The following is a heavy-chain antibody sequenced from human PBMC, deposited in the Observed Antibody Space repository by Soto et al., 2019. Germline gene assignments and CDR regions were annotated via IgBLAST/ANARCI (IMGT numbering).Heavy chain of an antibody. CDR3: AKRFSVAGYTFDY. D-gene: IGHD6-19*01. Sequence: RLSCAASGFTFSSYAMSWVRQAPGKGLEWVSAISGSGGSTYYADSVKGRFTISRDNSKNTLYLQMNSLRAEDTAVYYCAKRFSVAGYTFDYWGQGTLVTVSS. CDR1: GFTFSSYA. V-gene: IGHV3-23*01. J-gene: IGHJ4*02. CDR2: ISGSGGST.